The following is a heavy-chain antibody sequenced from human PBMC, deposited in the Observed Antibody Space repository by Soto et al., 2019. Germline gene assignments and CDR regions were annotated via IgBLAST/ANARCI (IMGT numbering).Heavy chain of an antibody. Sequence: QVQLVQSGAEVKTPGASVRVSCKASGYTFTGYYIHWVREAPGQGLEWMGWINPQTGGTSYAQKFQGRVTLSKGTSLNTAYLELRRLRFDDAAVYFCGRERYQGISDGMDVLGQGTTVTVSS. V-gene: IGHV1-2*02. CDR1: GYTFTGYY. CDR3: GRERYQGISDGMDV. D-gene: IGHD2-15*01. J-gene: IGHJ6*02. CDR2: INPQTGGT.